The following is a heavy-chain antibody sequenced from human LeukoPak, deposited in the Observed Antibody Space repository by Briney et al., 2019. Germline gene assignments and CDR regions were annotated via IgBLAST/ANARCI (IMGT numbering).Heavy chain of an antibody. D-gene: IGHD2-15*01. CDR3: ARGQRDRAYCSGGSCSRFDP. J-gene: IGHJ5*02. Sequence: SETLSLTCTVSGGSISSYYRSWIRQPPGKGLEWIGYIYYSGSTNYNPSLKSRVTISVDTSKNQFSLKLSSVTAADTAVYYCARGQRDRAYCSGGSCSRFDPWGQGTLVTVSS. CDR2: IYYSGST. V-gene: IGHV4-59*01. CDR1: GGSISSYY.